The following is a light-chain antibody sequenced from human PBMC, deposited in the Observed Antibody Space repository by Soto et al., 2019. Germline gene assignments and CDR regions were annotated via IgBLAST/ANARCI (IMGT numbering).Light chain of an antibody. CDR2: DAS. J-gene: IGKJ5*01. CDR1: QSVSRN. CDR3: QQYNNWPIT. V-gene: IGKV3D-15*01. Sequence: TLSPATLSLSPGERASLSCMASQSVSRNFAWYQQKPGQAPRLLIYDASTRATGTPARFSGSGSGTNSTLSISSLQSEDFAVYCCQQYNNWPITFGQGTRLEIK.